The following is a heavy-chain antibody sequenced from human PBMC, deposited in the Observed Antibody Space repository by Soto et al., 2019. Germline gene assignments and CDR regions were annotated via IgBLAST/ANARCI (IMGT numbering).Heavy chain of an antibody. CDR2: IKKDGNKI. J-gene: IGHJ3*02. D-gene: IGHD6-13*01. Sequence: EVQLVESGGDLVQPGGSLRLSCAASGFSFGSSWMTWVRQAPGKGLEWVANIKKDGNKINYLDSVRGRFTVSRDNAXXXXXXXXXXXXXXXXXXXXXXXXXXXGSSSLYLDAFDIWGQGTMVTVSS. CDR3: XXXXXXGSSSLYLDAFDI. CDR1: GFSFGSSW. V-gene: IGHV3-7*02.